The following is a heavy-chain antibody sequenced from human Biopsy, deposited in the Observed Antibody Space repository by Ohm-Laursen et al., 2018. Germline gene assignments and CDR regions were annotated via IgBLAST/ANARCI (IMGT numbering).Heavy chain of an antibody. CDR2: ISPYNDKT. J-gene: IGHJ4*02. CDR1: GYTFTSYD. CDR3: ARVFCTSTTCYGLLDN. V-gene: IGHV1-18*01. D-gene: IGHD2/OR15-2a*01. Sequence: SVKVSCKTSGYTFTSYDISWVRQAPGQGLEWMGWISPYNDKTSYPPKLQDRVTMTADTSTNTAHMELRSLRSDDTAVYYCARVFCTSTTCYGLLDNWGQGTVVTVSS.